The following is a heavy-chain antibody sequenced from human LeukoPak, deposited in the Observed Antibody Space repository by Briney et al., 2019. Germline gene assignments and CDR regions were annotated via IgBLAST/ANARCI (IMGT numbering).Heavy chain of an antibody. CDR1: GFTFSNYW. J-gene: IGHJ4*02. D-gene: IGHD6-13*01. CDR3: AKDHGSSDWYYFDY. CDR2: IKQDGSDK. Sequence: GGSLRLSCAASGFTFSNYWMSWVRQAPGKGLEWVANIKQDGSDKNYVDSVKGRFTISRDNSKNTLYLQMNTLRADDTAVYYCAKDHGSSDWYYFDYWGQGTLVTVSS. V-gene: IGHV3-7*01.